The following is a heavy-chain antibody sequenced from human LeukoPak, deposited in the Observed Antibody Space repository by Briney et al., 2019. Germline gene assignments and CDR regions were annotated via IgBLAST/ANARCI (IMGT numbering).Heavy chain of an antibody. V-gene: IGHV3-30*18. CDR1: GFTFSSYG. D-gene: IGHD5-12*01. CDR2: ISYDGSNK. CDR3: AKDRSNIVATLDY. J-gene: IGHJ4*02. Sequence: GGSLRLSCAASGFTFSSYGMHWVRQAPGKGLEWVAVISYDGSNKYCADSVKGRFSISRDNSKNTLYLQMNNLRAEDTAVYYCAKDRSNIVATLDYWGQGTLVTVSS.